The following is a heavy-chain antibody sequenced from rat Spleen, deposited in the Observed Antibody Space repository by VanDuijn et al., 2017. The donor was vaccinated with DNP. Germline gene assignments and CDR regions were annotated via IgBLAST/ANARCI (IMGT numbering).Heavy chain of an antibody. CDR1: GLTFSDYN. CDR3: ARPDY. V-gene: IGHV5-7*01. J-gene: IGHJ2*01. CDR2: ISYDGSRT. Sequence: EVQLVESGGGLVQPGRSLKLSCAASGLTFSDYNMAWVRQAPQKGLEWVATISYDGSRTHYRDSVRGRFTISRDNAKNILYLQMDRLRSEDTATYYCARPDYWGQGVMVTVSS.